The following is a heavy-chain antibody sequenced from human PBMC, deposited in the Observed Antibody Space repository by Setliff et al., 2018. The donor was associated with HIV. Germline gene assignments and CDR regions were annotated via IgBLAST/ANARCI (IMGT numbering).Heavy chain of an antibody. CDR1: GFTFSRHA. J-gene: IGHJ4*02. CDR2: MGFTSTSI. CDR3: AKDKGQKYADY. V-gene: IGHV3-48*01. D-gene: IGHD3-10*01. Sequence: LRLSCTASGFTFSRHAMTWVRQAPGKGLEWVTYMGFTSTSITYADSVKGRFTISRDNAKNSLSLQMNSLRVEDTAVYFCAKDKGQKYADYWGQGTMVTVSS.